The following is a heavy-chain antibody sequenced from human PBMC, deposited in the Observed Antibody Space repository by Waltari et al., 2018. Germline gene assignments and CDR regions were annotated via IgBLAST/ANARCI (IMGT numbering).Heavy chain of an antibody. CDR3: ATEGLIYTSLDIYDF. CDR2: IKTKAEGETT. V-gene: IGHV3-15*01. Sequence: EVRLVESGGGLVKPGGSLRLSCAASGFIFKDTWMSWVRQAPGKGLEWVGGIKTKAEGETTDYAGPVKGRFTISRDDAANNLFLQMNSLKIDDTAVYYCATEGLIYTSLDIYDFWGQGSLVAVSS. D-gene: IGHD2-2*03. J-gene: IGHJ4*02. CDR1: GFIFKDTW.